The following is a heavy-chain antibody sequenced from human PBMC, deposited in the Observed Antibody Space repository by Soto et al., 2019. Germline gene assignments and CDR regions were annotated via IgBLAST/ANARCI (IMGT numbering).Heavy chain of an antibody. D-gene: IGHD6-13*01. Sequence: ASVKVSCKASGYTFTSYGIHWVRQAPGQRLEWMGWINAANGDTKYSPKFQGRVTITRDTSASTAYMELSSLRSEDTAVYYCVRRHVSATGIDCFDPGGQGTLVTVPS. CDR1: GYTFTSYG. CDR3: VRRHVSATGIDCFDP. J-gene: IGHJ5*02. V-gene: IGHV1-3*01. CDR2: INAANGDT.